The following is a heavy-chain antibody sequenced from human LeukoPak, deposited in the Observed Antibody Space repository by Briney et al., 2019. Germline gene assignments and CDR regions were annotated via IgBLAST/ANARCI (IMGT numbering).Heavy chain of an antibody. J-gene: IGHJ5*02. CDR3: ARGVRWFDP. CDR2: INHSGST. V-gene: IGHV4-34*01. Sequence: SQTLSLTRAVYGGSFSGYYWSWIRQPPGKGLEWIGEINHSGSTNYNPSLKSRVTISVDTSKNQFSLKLRSVTAADTAVYYCARGVRWFDPWGQGTLVTVSS. CDR1: GGSFSGYY. D-gene: IGHD6-6*01.